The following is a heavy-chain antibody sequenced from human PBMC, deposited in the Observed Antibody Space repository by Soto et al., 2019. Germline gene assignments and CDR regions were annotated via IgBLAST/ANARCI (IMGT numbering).Heavy chain of an antibody. CDR2: IFYTGNT. D-gene: IGHD3-16*01. J-gene: IGHJ6*02. CDR1: GYSITSGYY. Sequence: KPSETLSLTCTVSGYSITSGYYWGWIRQSPGKGLEWIGNIFYTGNTFYDPSLKSRVTISVDTSKNQFSLDLRSVTAADTAVYFCARDHLDKRRIKDYYYGMDVWGQGTTVTVSS. CDR3: ARDHLDKRRIKDYYYGMDV. V-gene: IGHV4-38-2*02.